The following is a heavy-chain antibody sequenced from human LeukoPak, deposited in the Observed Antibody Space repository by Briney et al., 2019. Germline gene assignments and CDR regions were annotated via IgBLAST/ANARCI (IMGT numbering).Heavy chain of an antibody. J-gene: IGHJ4*02. V-gene: IGHV3-23*01. CDR3: AKGINGYFDY. CDR2: ISGSGGST. D-gene: IGHD2/OR15-2a*01. CDR1: GFNVRNNY. Sequence: PGGSLRLSCAASGFNVRNNYMSWVRQAPGKGLEWVSAISGSGGSTYYADSVKGRFTISRDNSKNTLYLQMNSLRAEDTAVYYCAKGINGYFDYWGQGTLVTVSS.